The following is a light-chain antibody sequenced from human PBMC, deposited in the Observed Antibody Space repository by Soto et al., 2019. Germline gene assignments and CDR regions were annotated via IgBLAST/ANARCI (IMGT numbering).Light chain of an antibody. CDR2: DSS. J-gene: IGKJ4*01. Sequence: EIVLTQSPATLSLSPGERATLSCRASQSVGTYFAWYQQKPGQAPRLLIYDSSNRATGIPARFSGSGSGTYFTLTISSLEHEDFALYYCQQRSDWPSTFGGGTKVEIK. CDR1: QSVGTY. V-gene: IGKV3-11*01. CDR3: QQRSDWPST.